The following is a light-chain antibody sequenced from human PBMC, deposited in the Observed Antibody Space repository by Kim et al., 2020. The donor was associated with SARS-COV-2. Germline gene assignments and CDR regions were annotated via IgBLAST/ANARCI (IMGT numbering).Light chain of an antibody. CDR1: QGIRNA. J-gene: IGKJ1*01. V-gene: IGKV1-17*01. CDR2: ASS. Sequence: DIQMTQSPSSLSASVGDRVTITCRASQGIRNALGWFQQKPRKAPQRLIYASSTLQSGVPSRFSGSGSGTEFTLTINSLQPEDFATYYCLQYNSYPPTFGQGTKVDIK. CDR3: LQYNSYPPT.